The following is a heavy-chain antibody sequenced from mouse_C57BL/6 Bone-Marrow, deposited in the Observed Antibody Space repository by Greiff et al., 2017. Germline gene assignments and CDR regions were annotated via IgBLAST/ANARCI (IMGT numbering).Heavy chain of an antibody. V-gene: IGHV1-78*01. Sequence: QVHVKQSDAELVKPGASVKISCKVSGYTFTDHTIHWMKQRPEQGLEWIGYIYPRDGSTKYTEKVKGTATLSADKSSITAYLQLTSLTSEDTAVYFCARVDGRNCYFDVWGTGTTVTVSS. D-gene: IGHD2-3*01. CDR3: ARVDGRNCYFDV. CDR2: IYPRDGST. CDR1: GYTFTDHT. J-gene: IGHJ1*03.